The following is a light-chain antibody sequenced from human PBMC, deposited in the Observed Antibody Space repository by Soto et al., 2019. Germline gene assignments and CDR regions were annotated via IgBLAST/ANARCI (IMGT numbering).Light chain of an antibody. Sequence: EIVLTQSPATLSLSPGDRATLSCRASQSVSNYLGWYQQKPGQVPRLLIFDTSNRATGIPARFSGSGSGTDFTLTIGNLEPEDSAVYYCQQRSNCPLTFGGGTKIEIK. CDR2: DTS. V-gene: IGKV3-11*01. J-gene: IGKJ4*01. CDR1: QSVSNY. CDR3: QQRSNCPLT.